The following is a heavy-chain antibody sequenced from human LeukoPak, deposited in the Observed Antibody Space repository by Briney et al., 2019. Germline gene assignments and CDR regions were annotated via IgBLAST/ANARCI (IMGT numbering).Heavy chain of an antibody. CDR3: ARDTALGRAFDI. V-gene: IGHV4-59*12. CDR2: IYYSGST. CDR1: GGSTSSYY. Sequence: SETLSLTCTVSGGSTSSYYWSWIRQPPGKGLEWIGYIYYSGSTNYNPSLKSRVTISVDTSKNQFSLKLSSVTAADTAVYYCARDTALGRAFDIWGQGTMVTVSS. J-gene: IGHJ3*02. D-gene: IGHD7-27*01.